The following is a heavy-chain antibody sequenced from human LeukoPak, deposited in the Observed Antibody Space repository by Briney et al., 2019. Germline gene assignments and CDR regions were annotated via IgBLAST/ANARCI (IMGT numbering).Heavy chain of an antibody. J-gene: IGHJ3*02. CDR2: ISYDGSNK. Sequence: GRSLRLSCAASGFTFSSYAMHWVRQAPGKGLEWVAVISYDGSNKYYADSVKGRFTISRDNAKNTLYLQMNSLRAEDTAVYYCLNGYYGDASDAFDIWGQGTMVTVSS. D-gene: IGHD4-17*01. CDR3: LNGYYGDASDAFDI. CDR1: GFTFSSYA. V-gene: IGHV3-30-3*01.